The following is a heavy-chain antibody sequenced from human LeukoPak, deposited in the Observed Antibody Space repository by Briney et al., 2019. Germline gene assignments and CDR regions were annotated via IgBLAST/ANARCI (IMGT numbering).Heavy chain of an antibody. Sequence: SETLSLTCTVSGGSISSSSYYWGWIRQPPGKGLEWIGSIYYSGSTYYNPSLKSRVTISVDTSKDQFSLKLSSVTAADTAVYYCARQGGGLYYYGSGSLDYWGQGTLVTVSS. CDR3: ARQGGGLYYYGSGSLDY. D-gene: IGHD3-10*01. CDR2: IYYSGST. CDR1: GGSISSSSYY. V-gene: IGHV4-39*01. J-gene: IGHJ4*02.